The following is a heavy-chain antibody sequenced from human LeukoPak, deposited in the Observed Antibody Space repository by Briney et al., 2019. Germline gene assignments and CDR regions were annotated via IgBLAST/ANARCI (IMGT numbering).Heavy chain of an antibody. J-gene: IGHJ4*02. V-gene: IGHV1-18*01. CDR1: GYTFTSYG. CDR2: ISAYNGNT. D-gene: IGHD7-27*01. CDR3: SRGPHWDPHFDF. Sequence: GASVKVSCKASGYTFTSYGISWVRQAPGQGLEWMGWISAYNGNTNYAQKLQGRVIMTWDTSISTASMELSRLRSDDTAVYYCSRGPHWDPHFDFWGQGTLVTVSS.